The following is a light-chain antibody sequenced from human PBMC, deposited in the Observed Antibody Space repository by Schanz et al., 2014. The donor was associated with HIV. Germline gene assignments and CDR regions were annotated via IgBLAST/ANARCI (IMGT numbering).Light chain of an antibody. CDR2: DAS. Sequence: EVVLTQSPGSLSLSPGERATLSCRASQSVGNYLAWYQQKPGQAPRLLVYDASKRSTGVPARFSGSGSGTDFTLTISSLQAEDVAVYYCQQYYSTPPTFGQGTKLEIK. CDR1: QSVGNY. V-gene: IGKV3-11*01. CDR3: QQYYSTPPT. J-gene: IGKJ2*01.